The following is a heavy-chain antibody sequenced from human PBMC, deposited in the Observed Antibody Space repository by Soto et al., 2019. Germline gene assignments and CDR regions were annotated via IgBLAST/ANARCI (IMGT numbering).Heavy chain of an antibody. D-gene: IGHD6-19*01. Sequence: GESLKISCKGSGYSFTSYWIGWVRQMPGKGLEWMGIIYPGDSDTRYSPSFQGQVTISVDKSISTAYLQWSSLKASDTAMYYCARAAGYSSGWYRDYYYMDVWGKGTTVTVSS. V-gene: IGHV5-51*01. CDR3: ARAAGYSSGWYRDYYYMDV. J-gene: IGHJ6*03. CDR2: IYPGDSDT. CDR1: GYSFTSYW.